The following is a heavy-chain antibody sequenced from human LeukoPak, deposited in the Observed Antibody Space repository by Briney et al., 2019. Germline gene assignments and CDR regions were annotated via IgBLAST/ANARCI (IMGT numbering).Heavy chain of an antibody. V-gene: IGHV3-21*01. D-gene: IGHD2-2*01. CDR3: ARELGMPSSIDY. J-gene: IGHJ4*02. CDR1: GFTFSSYS. Sequence: PGGSLRLSCAASGFTFSSYSMNWVRQAPGKELEWVSSISSSSSYIYYADSVKGRFTISRDNAKNSLYLQMNSLRAEDTAVYYCARELGMPSSIDYWGQGTLVTVSS. CDR2: ISSSSSYI.